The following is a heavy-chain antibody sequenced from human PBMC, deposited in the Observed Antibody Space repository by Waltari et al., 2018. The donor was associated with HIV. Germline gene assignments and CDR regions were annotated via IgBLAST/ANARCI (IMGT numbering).Heavy chain of an antibody. CDR1: GFTFSSYW. D-gene: IGHD1-1*01. CDR2: INSDGIST. Sequence: EVQLVESGGGSVQPGGSLRLSCAASGFTFSSYWMHWVRQAPGKGLVLVSRINSDGISTSYADAVKVRLTISRDNAKNTVYLQMSSLRAEDTAVYYCARAGSDGKLPPDYWGQGTLVTVSS. J-gene: IGHJ4*02. V-gene: IGHV3-74*01. CDR3: ARAGSDGKLPPDY.